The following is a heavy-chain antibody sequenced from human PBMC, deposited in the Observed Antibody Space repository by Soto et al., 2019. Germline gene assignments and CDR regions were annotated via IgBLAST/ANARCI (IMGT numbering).Heavy chain of an antibody. CDR2: ISAYNGNT. CDR1: GYTFSSYG. J-gene: IGHJ4*02. Sequence: QVKLVQSGAEVKKPGASVKVSCKASGYTFSSYGINWVRQAPGQGLEGMGWISAYNGNTNDAQKLQGRGTMTPDTSTSTDYMELRSLRSDDTAVYYCARGTTVETGSYWGQGTLVTVSS. D-gene: IGHD4-17*01. V-gene: IGHV1-18*01. CDR3: ARGTTVETGSY.